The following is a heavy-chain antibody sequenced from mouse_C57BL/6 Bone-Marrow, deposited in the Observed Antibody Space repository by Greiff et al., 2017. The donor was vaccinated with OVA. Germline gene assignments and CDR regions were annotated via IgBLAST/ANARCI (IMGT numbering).Heavy chain of an antibody. CDR2: IDPTNDYT. CDR3: TRGYYFDY. J-gene: IGHJ2*01. Sequence: QVQLQQSGAELARPGASVKMSCKASGYTFTSYTIHWVKQRPGQGLEWIGYIDPTNDYTNYNQKFKGKATLTADKSSSTAYMQLSSLTSEDSAVYYGTRGYYFDYWGQGTTLTVSS. CDR1: GYTFTSYT. V-gene: IGHV1-4*01.